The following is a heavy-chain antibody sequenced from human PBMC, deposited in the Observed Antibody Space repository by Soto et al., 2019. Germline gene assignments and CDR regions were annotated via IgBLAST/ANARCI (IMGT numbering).Heavy chain of an antibody. V-gene: IGHV3-21*01. CDR2: ISSRSDT. Sequence: GGSLRLSCAASGFSFSTYSMNWVRQAPGKGLEWVSSISSRSDTYYADSVKGRFTISRDNAKNSVSLQMDSLRAEDAAVYYCAREETAWPLAYGLDVWGQGTTVTVSS. CDR3: AREETAWPLAYGLDV. CDR1: GFSFSTYS. J-gene: IGHJ6*02. D-gene: IGHD2-21*02.